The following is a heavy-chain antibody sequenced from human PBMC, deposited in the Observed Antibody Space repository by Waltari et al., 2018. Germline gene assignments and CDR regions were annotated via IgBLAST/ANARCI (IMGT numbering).Heavy chain of an antibody. CDR1: GGSFSGYY. D-gene: IGHD6-19*01. CDR2: INHRGST. J-gene: IGHJ3*02. CDR3: ARGITQWLVLRAFDI. Sequence: QVQLQQWGAGLLKPSETLSLTCAVYGGSFSGYYWSWIRQPPGKGLEWIGEINHRGSTNYNPSLKSRVTISVDTSKNQFSLKLSSVTAADTAVYYCARGITQWLVLRAFDIWGQGTMVTVSS. V-gene: IGHV4-34*01.